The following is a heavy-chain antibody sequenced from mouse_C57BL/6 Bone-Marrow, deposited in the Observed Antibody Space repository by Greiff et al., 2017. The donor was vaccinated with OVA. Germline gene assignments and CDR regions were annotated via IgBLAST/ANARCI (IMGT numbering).Heavy chain of an antibody. V-gene: IGHV5-6*01. J-gene: IGHJ2*03. CDR1: GFTFSSYG. Sequence: EVMLVESGGDLVKPGGSLKLSCAASGFTFSSYGMSWVRQTPDKRLEWVATISSGGSYTSYPDTVKGRFTISRDNAKNPLYLQISSLKSEDTAMYYCAILIYYGNWWCQGTSLTVTS. CDR3: AILIYYGNW. CDR2: ISSGGSYT. D-gene: IGHD2-1*01.